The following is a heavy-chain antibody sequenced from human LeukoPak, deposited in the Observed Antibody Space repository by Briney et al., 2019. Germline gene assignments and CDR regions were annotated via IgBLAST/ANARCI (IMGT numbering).Heavy chain of an antibody. CDR2: INSGGNA. Sequence: GGSLRLSCAASGFTVSSNYMNWVRQAPGKGLEWVSVINSGGNAYYADSVKGRFTISRDNSKNMLHLQMNSLRAEDTAVYYCARSQGGTMSLRYFDLWGRGTLVTVSS. CDR1: GFTVSSNY. CDR3: ARSQGGTMSLRYFDL. D-gene: IGHD3-22*01. V-gene: IGHV3-53*01. J-gene: IGHJ2*01.